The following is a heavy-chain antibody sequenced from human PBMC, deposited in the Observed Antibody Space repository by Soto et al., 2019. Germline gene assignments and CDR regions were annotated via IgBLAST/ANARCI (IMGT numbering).Heavy chain of an antibody. V-gene: IGHV1-69*12. CDR1: GGTFSSYA. CDR2: IIPIFGTA. Sequence: QVQLVQSGAEVKKPGSSVKVSCKASGGTFSSYAISWVRQAPGQGLEWMGGIIPIFGTANYAQKFQGRVTXXAXEXMSTAYMELSSLRSEDTAVYYCARASSGSKGGDFDSWGQGSLVTVSS. J-gene: IGHJ4*02. CDR3: ARASSGSKGGDFDS. D-gene: IGHD1-26*01.